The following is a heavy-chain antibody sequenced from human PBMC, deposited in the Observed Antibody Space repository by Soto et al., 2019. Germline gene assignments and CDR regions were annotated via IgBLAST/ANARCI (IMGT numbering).Heavy chain of an antibody. J-gene: IGHJ3*02. CDR2: IFSNDEK. V-gene: IGHV2-26*01. CDR3: ARIRLGQLGPAFDI. D-gene: IGHD6-6*01. Sequence: QVTMKESGPVLVKPTEPLTLTCTVSGFSLSNARMGVSGIRQPPGKALEWLAHIFSNDEKSYSTSLKSRLTISKDTSKSQVVLTMTNMDPVDTATYYCARIRLGQLGPAFDIWGQGTMVTVSS. CDR1: GFSLSNARMG.